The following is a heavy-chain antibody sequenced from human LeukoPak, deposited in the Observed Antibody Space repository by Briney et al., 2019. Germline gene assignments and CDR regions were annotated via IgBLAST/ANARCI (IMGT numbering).Heavy chain of an antibody. J-gene: IGHJ2*01. V-gene: IGHV3-30*18. CDR3: AKDADTATIIYWYYDL. D-gene: IGHD5-18*01. CDR2: ISDDGSNT. CDR1: GFTFSSFV. Sequence: GGSLRLSCTASGFTFSSFVMHWVRQAPGKGLEWVAVISDDGSNTYYADSVKGRFTTSRDNSKNTLFLQMNSLRAEDTAVYYCAKDADTATIIYWYYDLWGRGTLVTVSS.